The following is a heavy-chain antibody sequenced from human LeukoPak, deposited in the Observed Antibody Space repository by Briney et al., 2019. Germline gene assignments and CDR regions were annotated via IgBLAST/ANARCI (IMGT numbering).Heavy chain of an antibody. J-gene: IGHJ4*02. CDR2: ISYDGSNK. Sequence: GRSLRLSCAASGFTFSSYAMHWVRQAPGKGLEWVAVISYDGSNKYYADSVKGRFTISRDNSKNTLYLQMNNLRAEDTAVYYCARVSAAAGTVDYWGQGTLVTVSS. D-gene: IGHD6-13*01. CDR3: ARVSAAAGTVDY. V-gene: IGHV3-30-3*01. CDR1: GFTFSSYA.